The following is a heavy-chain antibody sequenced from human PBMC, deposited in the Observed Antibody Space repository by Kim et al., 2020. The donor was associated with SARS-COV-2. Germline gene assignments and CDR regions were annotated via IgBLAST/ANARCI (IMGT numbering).Heavy chain of an antibody. CDR2: ISPYNDNT. J-gene: IGHJ6*02. V-gene: IGHV1-18*01. CDR1: GYTFSNYG. Sequence: ASVKVSCKTSGYTFSNYGFSWVRQAPGQGLEWMGWISPYNDNTNYAEKFQGRVFMTTDTATRTAYMVLRSLTSDDTAIYYCAREGYYHGSGTYSPPKYYGMDVGGQGTTVIVSS. D-gene: IGHD3-10*01. CDR3: AREGYYHGSGTYSPPKYYGMDV.